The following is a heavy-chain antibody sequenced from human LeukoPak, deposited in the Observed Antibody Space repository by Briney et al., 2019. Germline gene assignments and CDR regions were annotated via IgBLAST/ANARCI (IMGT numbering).Heavy chain of an antibody. V-gene: IGHV4-59*01. Sequence: KSSETLSLTCTVSGGSISSYYWSWIRQPPGKGLEWIGYIYYSGSTNYNPSLKSRVTISVDTSKNQFSLKLSSVTAADTAVYYCARVMITFGGLRDYWGQGTLVTVSS. CDR2: IYYSGST. D-gene: IGHD3-16*01. J-gene: IGHJ4*02. CDR3: ARVMITFGGLRDY. CDR1: GGSISSYY.